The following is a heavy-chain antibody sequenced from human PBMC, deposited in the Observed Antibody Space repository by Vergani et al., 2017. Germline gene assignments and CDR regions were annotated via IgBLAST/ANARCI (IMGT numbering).Heavy chain of an antibody. CDR3: ARGRKNDYVWGCYRFKNFDY. V-gene: IGHV4-30-4*01. CDR1: GGSISSGDYY. CDR2: IYYSGST. Sequence: QVQLQESGPGLVKPSQTLSLICTVSGGSISSGDYYWSWIRQPPGKGLEWIGYIYYSGSTYYNPSLKGRVTISGDTSKNQFSLKLSSVTAADTAVYYCARGRKNDYVWGCYRFKNFDYWGQGTLVTVSS. J-gene: IGHJ4*02. D-gene: IGHD3-16*02.